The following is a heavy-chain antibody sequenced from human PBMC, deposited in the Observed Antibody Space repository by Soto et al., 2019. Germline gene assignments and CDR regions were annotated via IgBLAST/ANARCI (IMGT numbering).Heavy chain of an antibody. J-gene: IGHJ6*02. V-gene: IGHV1-3*01. Sequence: ASVKVSCKASGYTFISYAMNWVRQAPGQRLEWMGWINAGNGNTKYSQKFQGRVTITRDTSASTGYMELSSLRSEDTAVYYCARLKLNDFWSGYAPEYYYYGMDVWGQGTTVTGS. CDR3: ARLKLNDFWSGYAPEYYYYGMDV. CDR2: INAGNGNT. CDR1: GYTFISYA. D-gene: IGHD3-3*01.